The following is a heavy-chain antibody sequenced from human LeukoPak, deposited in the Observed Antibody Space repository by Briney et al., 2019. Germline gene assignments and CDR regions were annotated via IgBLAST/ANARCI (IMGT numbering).Heavy chain of an antibody. D-gene: IGHD3-22*01. CDR2: ISSSGST. Sequence: SETLSLTCTVSGDSISSGDYYWSWIRQPAGKGLEWIGRISSSGSTNYNPSLKSRVTISVDTSKNQFSLKLSSVTAADTAVYFCARGPYSYDSSGAFNIWGQGTMVTVSS. V-gene: IGHV4-61*02. J-gene: IGHJ3*02. CDR3: ARGPYSYDSSGAFNI. CDR1: GDSISSGDYY.